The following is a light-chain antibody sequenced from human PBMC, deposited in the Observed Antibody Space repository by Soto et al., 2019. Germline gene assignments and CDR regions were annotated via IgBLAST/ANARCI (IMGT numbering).Light chain of an antibody. CDR3: ATWDDSLIGSV. Sequence: QSALTQPPSVSGSPGQSVTISCTGTSSDVGSYNRVSWYQQFPGTAPKLLIYGNDQRPSGVPDRFSGSKSGTSASLAISGLQSEDEADYYCATWDDSLIGSVFGTGTKLTVL. J-gene: IGLJ1*01. CDR2: GND. V-gene: IGLV1-44*01. CDR1: SSDVGSYNR.